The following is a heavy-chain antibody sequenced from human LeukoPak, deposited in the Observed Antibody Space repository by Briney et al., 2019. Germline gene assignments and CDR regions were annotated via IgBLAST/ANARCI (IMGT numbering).Heavy chain of an antibody. CDR2: ISSSSSYI. V-gene: IGHV3-21*04. Sequence: GGSLRLSCAASGFTFSSYSMNWVRQAPGKGLEWVSSISSSSSYIYYADSVKGRFTISRDNAKNSLYLQMNSLRAEDTAVYYCAKFGGGYSSSRRYFDYWGQGTLVTVSS. D-gene: IGHD6-13*01. CDR3: AKFGGGYSSSRRYFDY. J-gene: IGHJ4*02. CDR1: GFTFSSYS.